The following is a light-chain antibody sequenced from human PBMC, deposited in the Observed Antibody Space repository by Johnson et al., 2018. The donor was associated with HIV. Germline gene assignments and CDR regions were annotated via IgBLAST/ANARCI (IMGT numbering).Light chain of an antibody. Sequence: QSMLTQPPSVSAAPGQKVTISCSGSNSNIGNNYISWYQQLPRTAPKLLIYDTYKRPSGIPDRFSASKSGPSATMGITGLQTGDEADYYCGTWDSSLNAYVFGTGTKVTVL. J-gene: IGLJ1*01. CDR1: NSNIGNNY. CDR3: GTWDSSLNAYV. CDR2: DTY. V-gene: IGLV1-51*01.